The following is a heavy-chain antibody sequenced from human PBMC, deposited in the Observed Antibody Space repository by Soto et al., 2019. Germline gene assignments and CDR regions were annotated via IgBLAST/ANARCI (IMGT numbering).Heavy chain of an antibody. D-gene: IGHD1-26*01. CDR3: ARAIVGATTAYYYYYGMDV. V-gene: IGHV6-1*01. Sequence: SQTLSLTCAIPGDSVSSNSAAWNWIRQSPSRGLEWLGRTYYRSKWYNDYAVSVKSRITINPDTSKNQFSLQLNSVTPEDTAVYYCARAIVGATTAYYYYYGMDVWGQGTTVTVSS. CDR2: TYYRSKWYN. CDR1: GDSVSSNSAA. J-gene: IGHJ6*02.